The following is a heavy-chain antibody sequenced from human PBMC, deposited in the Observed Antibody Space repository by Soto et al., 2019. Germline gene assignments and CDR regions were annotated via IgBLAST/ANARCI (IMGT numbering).Heavy chain of an antibody. Sequence: QVQLVQSGAEVRKPGSSVKVSCQSFGDSFSSYAFSWVRQAPGQGLEWMGGLIVILGTTNYAQKFKGRVTFTADESTSTAYMEVSSLESEDTAIYYCASGYYDSSGYSIDYWGQGTQVTVSS. CDR2: LIVILGTT. J-gene: IGHJ4*02. D-gene: IGHD3-22*01. CDR1: GDSFSSYA. CDR3: ASGYYDSSGYSIDY. V-gene: IGHV1-69*01.